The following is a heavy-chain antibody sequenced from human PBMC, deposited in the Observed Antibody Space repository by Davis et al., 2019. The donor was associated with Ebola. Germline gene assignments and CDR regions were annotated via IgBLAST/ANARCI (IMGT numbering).Heavy chain of an antibody. CDR2: ISAYNGNT. Sequence: ASVKVSCKASGYTFTSYGISWVRQAPGQGLEWMGWISAYNGNTNYAQKLQGRVTMTTDTSTSTAYMELSRLRSDDTAVYYCARGWRYYDSSGYYYGFDYWGQGTLVTVSS. J-gene: IGHJ4*02. CDR3: ARGWRYYDSSGYYYGFDY. CDR1: GYTFTSYG. V-gene: IGHV1-18*01. D-gene: IGHD3-22*01.